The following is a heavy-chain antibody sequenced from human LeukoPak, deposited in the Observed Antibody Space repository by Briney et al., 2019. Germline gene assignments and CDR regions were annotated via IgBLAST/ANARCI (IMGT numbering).Heavy chain of an antibody. V-gene: IGHV1-24*01. CDR2: FDPEDGET. Sequence: ASVKVSCKVSGYTLTELSMHWVRQAPGKGLEWMGGFDPEDGETIYAQKFQGRVTMTEDTSTDTACMELSSLRSEDTAVYYCATRVKFGEPFDYWGQGTLVTVSS. J-gene: IGHJ4*02. CDR1: GYTLTELS. CDR3: ATRVKFGEPFDY. D-gene: IGHD3-10*01.